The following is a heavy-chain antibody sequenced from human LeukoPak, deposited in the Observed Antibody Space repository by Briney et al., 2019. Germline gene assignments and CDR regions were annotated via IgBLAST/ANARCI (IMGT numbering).Heavy chain of an antibody. Sequence: SETLSLTCAVYGGSFSGYYWSWIRQPPGKGLEWIGEINHSGSTNYNPSLKSRVTISVDTSKNQFSLKLSSVTAADTAVYYCARHFNYYDSSGYFDGPPFRSSGQPFDYWGQGILVTVSS. CDR3: ARHFNYYDSSGYFDGPPFRSSGQPFDY. J-gene: IGHJ4*02. CDR2: INHSGST. D-gene: IGHD3-22*01. CDR1: GGSFSGYY. V-gene: IGHV4-34*01.